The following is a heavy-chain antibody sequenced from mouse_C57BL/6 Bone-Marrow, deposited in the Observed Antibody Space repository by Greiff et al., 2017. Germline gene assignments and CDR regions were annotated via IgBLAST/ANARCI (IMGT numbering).Heavy chain of an antibody. CDR3: ARAPIYYDYDGFAY. CDR2: IYPRSGNT. CDR1: GYTFTSYG. D-gene: IGHD2-4*01. Sequence: QVQLKESGAELARPGASVKLSCKASGYTFTSYGISWVKQRTGQGLEWIGEIYPRSGNTYYNEKFKGKATLTADKSSSTAYMELRSLTSEDSAVYFCARAPIYYDYDGFAYWGQGTLVTVSA. J-gene: IGHJ3*01. V-gene: IGHV1-81*01.